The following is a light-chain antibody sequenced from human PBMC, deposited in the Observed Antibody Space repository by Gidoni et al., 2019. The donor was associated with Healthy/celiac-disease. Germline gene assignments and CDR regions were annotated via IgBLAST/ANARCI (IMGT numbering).Light chain of an antibody. CDR3: QQSYSTPLWT. Sequence: DIQMTQSPSSLSASVGDRVTITCRASQSIISYLNWYQQKPGKAPKLLIYAASSLQSGVPPRFSGSGSGTDFTLTISSLQPEDFATYYCQQSYSTPLWTFGQGTKVEIK. CDR2: AAS. V-gene: IGKV1-39*01. CDR1: QSIISY. J-gene: IGKJ1*01.